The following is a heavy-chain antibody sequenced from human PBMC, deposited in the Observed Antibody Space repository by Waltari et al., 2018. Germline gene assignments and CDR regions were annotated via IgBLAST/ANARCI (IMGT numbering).Heavy chain of an antibody. Sequence: QPQLQESGPGLVKPSETLSLTCTVSGGSISSSSYYWGWIRQPPGKGLEWIGSIYYSGSTYANPSLKMRVTISVDTSKNQFSLKLSSGTAADTAVYYCARYSGSYSDYWGQGTLVTVSS. CDR3: ARYSGSYSDY. CDR2: IYYSGST. J-gene: IGHJ4*02. V-gene: IGHV4-39*07. D-gene: IGHD1-26*01. CDR1: GGSISSSSYY.